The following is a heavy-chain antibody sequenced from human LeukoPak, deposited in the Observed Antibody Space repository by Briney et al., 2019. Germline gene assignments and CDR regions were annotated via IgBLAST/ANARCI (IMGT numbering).Heavy chain of an antibody. CDR1: GFTFSSYR. Sequence: GGSLRLSCAASGFTFSSYRMSWVRQAPGKGLEWVSNIKQDGSEKYYVDSVKGRFTISRDNAKNSLYLQMNSLRAEDTAVYYCARDRGYYYDSSGYYHYYWGQGTLVTVSS. V-gene: IGHV3-7*01. CDR3: ARDRGYYYDSSGYYHYY. J-gene: IGHJ4*02. D-gene: IGHD3-22*01. CDR2: IKQDGSEK.